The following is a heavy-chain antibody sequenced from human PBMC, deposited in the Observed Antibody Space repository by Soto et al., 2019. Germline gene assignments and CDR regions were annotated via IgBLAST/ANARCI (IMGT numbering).Heavy chain of an antibody. Sequence: ASVKVSCKASGYTFTTYSMHWVRQTPGHGLEWMGVINPSGGRTSYAQKFQVRVTMTRDTPTSTVHMELSNLRSEDTAVYFCARDGGYDVLTGHYILLYYLDNWGLGTLVTVS. CDR3: ARDGGYDVLTGHYILLYYLDN. V-gene: IGHV1-46*01. CDR2: INPSGGRT. CDR1: GYTFTTYS. D-gene: IGHD3-9*01. J-gene: IGHJ4*02.